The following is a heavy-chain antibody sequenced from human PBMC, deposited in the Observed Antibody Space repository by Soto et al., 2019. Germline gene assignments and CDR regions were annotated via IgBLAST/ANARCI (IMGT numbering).Heavy chain of an antibody. Sequence: ASVKVSCKASGYTFTSYYMHWVRQAPGQGLEWMGIINPSGGSTSYAQKFQGRVTMTRDTSTSTVYMGPSSLRSEDTAVYYCAREPSSGWYEEGFDPWGQGTLVTVSS. D-gene: IGHD6-19*01. CDR2: INPSGGST. V-gene: IGHV1-46*01. J-gene: IGHJ5*02. CDR1: GYTFTSYY. CDR3: AREPSSGWYEEGFDP.